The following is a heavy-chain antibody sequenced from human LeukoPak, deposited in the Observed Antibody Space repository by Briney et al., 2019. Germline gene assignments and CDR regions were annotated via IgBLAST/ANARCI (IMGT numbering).Heavy chain of an antibody. CDR2: IIPILGIA. CDR3: ARDHSGSYDMDY. J-gene: IGHJ4*02. Sequence: ASVRVSCKASGGTFSSYAISWVRQAPGQGLELRGRIIPILGIANYAQKFQGRVTITADKSTSTAYMELSSLRSEDTAVYYCARDHSGSYDMDYWGQGTLVTVSS. CDR1: GGTFSSYA. D-gene: IGHD1-26*01. V-gene: IGHV1-69*04.